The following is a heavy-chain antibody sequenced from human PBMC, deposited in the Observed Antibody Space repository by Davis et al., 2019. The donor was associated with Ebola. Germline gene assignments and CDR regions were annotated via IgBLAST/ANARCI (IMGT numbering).Heavy chain of an antibody. V-gene: IGHV3-48*04. CDR3: ARGPPGRSWFDS. J-gene: IGHJ5*01. Sequence: PGGSLRLSCAASGFIFNSFSMNWVRQTPEKGLEWVSYISGSGNTIYYADSVKGRFTISRDNAKNSVYLQINSLRAEDTAVYYCARGPPGRSWFDSWGQGALVTVSS. CDR1: GFIFNSFS. CDR2: ISGSGNTI.